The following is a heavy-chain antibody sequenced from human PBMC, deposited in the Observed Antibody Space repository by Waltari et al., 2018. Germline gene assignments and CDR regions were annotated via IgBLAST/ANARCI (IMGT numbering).Heavy chain of an antibody. J-gene: IGHJ5*02. CDR3: ARDRGLRGGYDS. D-gene: IGHD5-12*01. V-gene: IGHV4-4*02. CDR2: IHPSGTT. CDR1: GVSISSSNW. Sequence: QVQLQESGPGLVTPSGTLSLPCAVSGVSISSSNWWSWARQPPGKGLEWLGEIHPSGTTNYNPSLKSRVTISVDNSKNQFSLKLSSVTAADTAVYYCARDRGLRGGYDSWGQGTLVTVSS.